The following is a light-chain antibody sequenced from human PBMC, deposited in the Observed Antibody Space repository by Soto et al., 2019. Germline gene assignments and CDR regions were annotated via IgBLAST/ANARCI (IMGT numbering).Light chain of an antibody. CDR3: HQYNNWPPYT. CDR2: GAS. Sequence: EIVMTQSPATLSVFPGERATLSCRASQSVSTNLAWYQQKPGQAPRLLIYGASARATGIPARFSGSGSGTEFTLTISSLQSEDFAVYYWHQYNNWPPYTFGHGTKLEIK. J-gene: IGKJ2*01. CDR1: QSVSTN. V-gene: IGKV3-15*01.